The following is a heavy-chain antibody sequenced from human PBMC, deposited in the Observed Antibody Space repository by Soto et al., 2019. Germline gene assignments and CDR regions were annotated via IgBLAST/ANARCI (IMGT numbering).Heavy chain of an antibody. J-gene: IGHJ4*02. D-gene: IGHD3-3*01. CDR2: IFWDDDK. Sequence: QITLNESGPTVVRPTETLTLTCRVSGFSLTTSGVGVGWIRQSPGKAPEWLALIFWDDDKLYSAFLKSRLTITKDTSKIQVVLTVSDLDPTDTATYYCAHRVLRTVFGVVITTAIYFDVWGQGTPVAVSS. V-gene: IGHV2-5*02. CDR3: AHRVLRTVFGVVITTAIYFDV. CDR1: GFSLTTSGVG.